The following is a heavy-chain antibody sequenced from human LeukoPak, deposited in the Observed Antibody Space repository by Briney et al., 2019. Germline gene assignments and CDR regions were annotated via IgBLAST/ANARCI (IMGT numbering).Heavy chain of an antibody. CDR2: IKQDGSDK. CDR3: ARGRRDSSGWYSLRESVAYMDV. D-gene: IGHD6-19*01. Sequence: GGSLRLSCAASGFTLSSYWMSWVRQAPGKGLEWVANIKQDGSDKYYVDSVKSRFTISRDNAKNSLYLQMNSLRAEDTAVYYCARGRRDSSGWYSLRESVAYMDVWGKGTTVTVSS. J-gene: IGHJ6*03. V-gene: IGHV3-7*01. CDR1: GFTLSSYW.